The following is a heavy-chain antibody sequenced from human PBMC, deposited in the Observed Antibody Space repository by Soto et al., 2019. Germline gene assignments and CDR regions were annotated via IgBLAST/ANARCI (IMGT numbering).Heavy chain of an antibody. V-gene: IGHV1-18*01. D-gene: IGHD3-3*01. CDR1: GYTFTSYG. J-gene: IGHJ3*02. CDR2: ISAYNGNT. Sequence: APVKFYCKASGYTFTSYGISWVRQATGQGLEWMGWISAYNGNTNYAQKLQGRVTMTTDTSTSTAYMELRSLRSDDTAVYYCASGRPFWSGPGPRYGFDIWGQRTMVTVSS. CDR3: ASGRPFWSGPGPRYGFDI.